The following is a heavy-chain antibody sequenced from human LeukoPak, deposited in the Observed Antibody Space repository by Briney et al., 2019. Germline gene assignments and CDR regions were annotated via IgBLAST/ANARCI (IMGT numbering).Heavy chain of an antibody. V-gene: IGHV3-21*01. D-gene: IGHD3-10*01. J-gene: IGHJ3*02. CDR1: GFTFRSYS. CDR2: INSDSNYI. Sequence: GGSLRLSCAASGFTFRSYSMNWVRQAPGKGLEWVSSINSDSNYIYYADSVQGRFTISRDNAKNSLYLQMNSLRAEDTAVYYCAVAYYYGSGDAFDIWGQGTKVTVSS. CDR3: AVAYYYGSGDAFDI.